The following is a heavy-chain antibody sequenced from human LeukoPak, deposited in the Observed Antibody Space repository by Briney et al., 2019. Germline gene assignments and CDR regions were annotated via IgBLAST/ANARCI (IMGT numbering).Heavy chain of an antibody. D-gene: IGHD4-17*01. J-gene: IGHJ4*02. V-gene: IGHV4-59*01. Sequence: SETLSLTCTVSGGSISSYYWSWIRQPPGKGLEWIGYIYYSGSTNYNPSLKSRVTISVDTSKNQFSLKLSSVAAADTAVYYCARVSGDYLDYWGQGTLVTVSS. CDR1: GGSISSYY. CDR3: ARVSGDYLDY. CDR2: IYYSGST.